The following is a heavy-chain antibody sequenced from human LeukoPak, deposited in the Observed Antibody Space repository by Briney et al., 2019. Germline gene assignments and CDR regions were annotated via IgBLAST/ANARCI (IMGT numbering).Heavy chain of an antibody. CDR1: GFTFSRYS. CDR2: ISSSSSYI. J-gene: IGHJ4*02. CDR3: ARVPDDFWSGYFVDY. D-gene: IGHD3-3*01. Sequence: GGSLRLSCVASGFTFSRYSMNWFRQAPGKGLEWVSSISSSSSYIYYADSVKGRFTISRDNAKNSLYLQMNSLRAEDTAVYYCARVPDDFWSGYFVDYWGQGTLVTVSS. V-gene: IGHV3-21*01.